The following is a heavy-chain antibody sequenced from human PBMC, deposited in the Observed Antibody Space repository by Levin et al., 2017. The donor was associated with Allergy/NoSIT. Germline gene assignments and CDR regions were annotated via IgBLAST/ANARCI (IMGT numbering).Heavy chain of an antibody. V-gene: IGHV4-61*03. D-gene: IGHD2-21*02. Sequence: SETLSLTCTVSGGSVSSASHYWSWIRQSPGNELEWIGYIYYTGRTNYNPSLKSRVTMSVDTSKNHFYLNLSSVTSADTAHYYCARCGGDCQCYGLDVWGQGTTVTVSS. J-gene: IGHJ6*02. CDR2: IYYTGRT. CDR1: GGSVSSASHY. CDR3: ARCGGDCQCYGLDV.